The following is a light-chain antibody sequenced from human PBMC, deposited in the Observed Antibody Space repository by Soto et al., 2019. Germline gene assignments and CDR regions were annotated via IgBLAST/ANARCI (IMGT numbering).Light chain of an antibody. CDR1: QSVSSY. Sequence: EIVLTQSPAILSMSPGERATLSCRASQSVSSYFAWYQQKPGQAPRLLIYDASNRATGVPARFSGSGSGTDFTLTISSLEPEDFAFYYCKQRRYWPVTFGPGTKVEIK. CDR2: DAS. V-gene: IGKV3-11*01. J-gene: IGKJ1*01. CDR3: KQRRYWPVT.